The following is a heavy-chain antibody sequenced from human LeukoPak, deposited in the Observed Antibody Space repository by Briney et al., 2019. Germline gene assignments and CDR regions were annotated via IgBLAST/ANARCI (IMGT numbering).Heavy chain of an antibody. Sequence: ASVKVSCKASGYTFTSYGISWVRQAPGQGLEWMGWISAYNGNTNYAQKLQGRVTMTTDTSTSTAYMELRSLRSDDTAVYYCARNGFRALRGYSYGPGATANYYYYMDVWGKGTTVTVSS. J-gene: IGHJ6*03. CDR1: GYTFTSYG. D-gene: IGHD5-18*01. CDR2: ISAYNGNT. V-gene: IGHV1-18*01. CDR3: ARNGFRALRGYSYGPGATANYYYYMDV.